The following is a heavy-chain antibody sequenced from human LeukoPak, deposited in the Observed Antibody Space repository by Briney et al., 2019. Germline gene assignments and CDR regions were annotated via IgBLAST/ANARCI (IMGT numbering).Heavy chain of an antibody. Sequence: GESLKISCKGSGYSFSSFWIAWVRQMPGKGLEWMGIIFPGDSDTRYRPSLQGQVTISVDKPIDTAFLQWSSLKASDSAIYYCARLTSFADLLTATRRSWFDPWGQGTLVTVSS. V-gene: IGHV5-51*01. J-gene: IGHJ5*02. D-gene: IGHD2-21*02. CDR2: IFPGDSDT. CDR3: ARLTSFADLLTATRRSWFDP. CDR1: GYSFSSFW.